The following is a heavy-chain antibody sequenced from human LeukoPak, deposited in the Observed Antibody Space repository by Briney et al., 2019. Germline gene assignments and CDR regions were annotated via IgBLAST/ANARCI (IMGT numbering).Heavy chain of an antibody. D-gene: IGHD3-3*01. Sequence: GGSLRLSCAASGFTFSSYAMSWVRQAPGKGLEWVSAISGSGGSTYYADSVKGRFTISRDNSKNTLYLQMNSLRAEDTAVYYCAKDNSHPYDFWSGYYTGYFYYYYMDVWGKGTTVTVSS. CDR2: ISGSGGST. V-gene: IGHV3-23*01. CDR1: GFTFSSYA. J-gene: IGHJ6*03. CDR3: AKDNSHPYDFWSGYYTGYFYYYYMDV.